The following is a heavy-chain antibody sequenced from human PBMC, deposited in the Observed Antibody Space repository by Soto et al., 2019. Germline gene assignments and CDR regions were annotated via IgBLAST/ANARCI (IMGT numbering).Heavy chain of an antibody. CDR3: VQGSGSYGGGRLNNWFDP. CDR1: GYSISSGYY. CDR2: ISHSGTT. D-gene: IGHD3-10*01. Sequence: SETLSLTCAVSGYSISSGYYWGWIRQPPGRGLEWIGSISHSGTTYYNPSLRSRVTISIDTSNNQFSLKLSSVTAADTAVYYCVQGSGSYGGGRLNNWFDPWGQGTLVTVSS. V-gene: IGHV4-38-2*01. J-gene: IGHJ5*02.